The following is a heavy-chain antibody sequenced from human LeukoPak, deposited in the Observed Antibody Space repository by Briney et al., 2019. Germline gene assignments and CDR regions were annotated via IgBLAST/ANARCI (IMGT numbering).Heavy chain of an antibody. D-gene: IGHD3-22*01. J-gene: IGHJ2*01. CDR2: IYYSGST. CDR1: GGSISSGGYY. CDR3: ARTNYYDSNDFRRYFDL. Sequence: SQTLSLTCTVSGGSISSGGYYWSWIRQHPGKGLEWIGYIYYSGSTYYNPSLKSRVTISLDTSENLFSLSLTSVTAADTAVYFCARTNYYDSNDFRRYFDLWGRGTLVTVSS. V-gene: IGHV4-31*03.